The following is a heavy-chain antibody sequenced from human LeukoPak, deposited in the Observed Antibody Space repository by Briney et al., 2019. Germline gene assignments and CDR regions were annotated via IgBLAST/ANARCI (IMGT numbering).Heavy chain of an antibody. V-gene: IGHV3-64*01. Sequence: GGSLRLSCAASGFTFSSYAMHWVRQAPGKGLEYVSAISSNGGSTYYANSVKGRFTISRDNAKNLLYLQMNSLRAEDTAVYYCARMGGFLRYRNWFDPWGQGTLVTVSS. D-gene: IGHD3-3*01. CDR3: ARMGGFLRYRNWFDP. CDR2: ISSNGGST. J-gene: IGHJ5*02. CDR1: GFTFSSYA.